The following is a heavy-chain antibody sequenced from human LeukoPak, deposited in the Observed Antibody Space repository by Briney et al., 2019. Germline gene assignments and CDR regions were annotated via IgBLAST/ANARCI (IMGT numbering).Heavy chain of an antibody. Sequence: PSETLSLTCTVSGASISRDYWTWIRQPPGKGLEWIGEINHSGSTNYNPSLKSRVTISVDTSKNQFSLKLSSVTAADTAVYYCARRLPTGDYYDSSGYYQRNWFDPWGQGTLVTVSS. CDR3: ARRLPTGDYYDSSGYYQRNWFDP. J-gene: IGHJ5*02. CDR2: INHSGST. D-gene: IGHD3-22*01. CDR1: GASISRDY. V-gene: IGHV4-34*01.